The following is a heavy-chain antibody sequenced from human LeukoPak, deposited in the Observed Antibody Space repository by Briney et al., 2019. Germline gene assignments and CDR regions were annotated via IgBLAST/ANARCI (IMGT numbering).Heavy chain of an antibody. D-gene: IGHD2-15*01. CDR1: GGSISSYY. CDR3: ARLRCGNCYPNWFDP. Sequence: PSETLSLTCTVSGGSISSYYWNWIRQPPGKGLEWIGEVNHSGSTDYNTSLKSRLTISVDPSKNQFSLKLSSVTAADTAMYFCARLRCGNCYPNWFDPWGQGTQVTVSS. J-gene: IGHJ5*02. CDR2: VNHSGST. V-gene: IGHV4-34*01.